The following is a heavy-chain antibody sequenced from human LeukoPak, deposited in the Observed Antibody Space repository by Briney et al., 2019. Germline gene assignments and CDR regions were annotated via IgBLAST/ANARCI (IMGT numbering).Heavy chain of an antibody. Sequence: SQTLSLTCTVSGGSISSGDYYWSWIRQPPGKGLEWIGYIYYSGSTYYNPSLKSRVTISVDTSKNQFSLKLSSVTAADTAVYYGAQMTTVTTGHWYFDLWGRGTLVTVSS. D-gene: IGHD4-17*01. CDR2: IYYSGST. V-gene: IGHV4-30-4*01. CDR1: GGSISSGDYY. J-gene: IGHJ2*01. CDR3: AQMTTVTTGHWYFDL.